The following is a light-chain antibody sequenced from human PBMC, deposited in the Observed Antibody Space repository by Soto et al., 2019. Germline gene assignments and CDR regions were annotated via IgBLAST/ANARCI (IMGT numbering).Light chain of an antibody. CDR2: GAS. V-gene: IGKV3-15*01. CDR1: QSVSSS. J-gene: IGKJ2*01. Sequence: EIVMTQSPATLSVSPGERVTLSCRASQSVSSSLAWFQQKPGQAPRLRIYGASTRSTDIPARFSGSGSGTEFTLTISSLQSEAVAVYYCQQYNNWPPENTFGQGTKLEIK. CDR3: QQYNNWPPENT.